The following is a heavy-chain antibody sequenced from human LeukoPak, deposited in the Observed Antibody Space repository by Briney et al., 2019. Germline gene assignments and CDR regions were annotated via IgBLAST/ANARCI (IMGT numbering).Heavy chain of an antibody. Sequence: GGSLRLTCAASGFTFSSYAMSWVRQAPGKGLEWVSAISGSSGSTYYADSVKGRFTISRDNSKNTLYLQMNSLRADDTAVYYCAKLPNSDYYDSSGYVPLVWFDPWGQGTLVTVSS. D-gene: IGHD3-22*01. V-gene: IGHV3-23*01. CDR3: AKLPNSDYYDSSGYVPLVWFDP. J-gene: IGHJ5*02. CDR1: GFTFSSYA. CDR2: ISGSSGST.